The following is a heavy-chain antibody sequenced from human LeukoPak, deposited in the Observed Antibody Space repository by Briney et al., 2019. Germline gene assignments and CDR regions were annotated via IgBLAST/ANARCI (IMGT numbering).Heavy chain of an antibody. CDR2: VLSDGSRI. CDR3: ARVGYYGSGSYSAFDI. Sequence: GALRLSCAASGFTFTNYWMHWVRQAPGKGLVWVSRVLSDGSRISYADSVKGRFTISRDNSKNTLYLQMNSLRAEDTAVYYCARVGYYGSGSYSAFDIWGQGTMVTVSS. CDR1: GFTFTNYW. J-gene: IGHJ3*02. V-gene: IGHV3-74*01. D-gene: IGHD3-10*01.